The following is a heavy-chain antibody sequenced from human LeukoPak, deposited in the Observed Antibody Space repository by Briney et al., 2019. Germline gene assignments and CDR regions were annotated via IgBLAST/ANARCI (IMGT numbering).Heavy chain of an antibody. Sequence: SETLSLTCAVSGGSISSSNWWSWVRQPPGKGLEWIGEIYHSGSTNYNPSLKSRVTISVDKSKNQFSLKLSSVTAADTAVYYCASAEEEEMATIHAFDIWGQGTMVTVSS. D-gene: IGHD5-24*01. CDR1: GGSISSSNW. CDR2: IYHSGST. J-gene: IGHJ3*02. V-gene: IGHV4-4*02. CDR3: ASAEEEEMATIHAFDI.